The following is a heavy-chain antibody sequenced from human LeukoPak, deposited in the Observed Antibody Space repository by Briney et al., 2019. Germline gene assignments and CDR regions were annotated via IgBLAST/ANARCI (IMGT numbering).Heavy chain of an antibody. CDR1: GFTFSSYG. V-gene: IGHV3-30*02. CDR3: AGSLGYCTSNVCYLKY. D-gene: IGHD2-8*01. J-gene: IGHJ4*02. Sequence: GGSLRLSCAASGFTFSSYGMHWARQAPGKGLEWVAFIRYDGSNKYYADSVKGRFTISRDNSKNTLYLQMNSLRADDTAVYYCAGSLGYCTSNVCYLKYWGQGTLVTVSS. CDR2: IRYDGSNK.